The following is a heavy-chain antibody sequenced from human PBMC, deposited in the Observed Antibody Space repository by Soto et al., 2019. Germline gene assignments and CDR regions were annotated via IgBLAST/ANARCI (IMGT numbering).Heavy chain of an antibody. CDR1: GFTFSSYS. J-gene: IGHJ4*02. CDR2: ISSSSSTI. Sequence: PGGSLRLSCAASGFTFSSYSMNWVRQAPGKGLEWVSYISSSSSTIYYADSVKGRFTISRDNAKNSLYLQMNSLRAEDTAVYYCARDYYDSSGYYALFDCWGQGTLVTVSS. V-gene: IGHV3-48*01. D-gene: IGHD3-22*01. CDR3: ARDYYDSSGYYALFDC.